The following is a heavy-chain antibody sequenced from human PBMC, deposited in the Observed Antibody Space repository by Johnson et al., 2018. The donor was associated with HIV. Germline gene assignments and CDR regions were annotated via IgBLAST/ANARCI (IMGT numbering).Heavy chain of an antibody. CDR3: ARERVYDNSALDAFDI. V-gene: IGHV3-30-3*01. CDR1: GFTFSSYA. J-gene: IGHJ3*02. CDR2: ISYDGSNK. Sequence: HVQLVESGGGLVQPGGSLRLSCAASGFTFSSYALHWVRQAPGKGLEWVAVISYDGSNKYYADSVKGRFTISRDNSKNTLYLQMNSLRAEDTAVYYCARERVYDNSALDAFDIWGQGTMVTVSS. D-gene: IGHD3-22*01.